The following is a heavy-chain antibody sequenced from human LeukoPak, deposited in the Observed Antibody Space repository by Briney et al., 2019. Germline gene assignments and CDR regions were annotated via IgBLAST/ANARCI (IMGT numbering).Heavy chain of an antibody. CDR1: GFTLSSYA. Sequence: GGSLRPSCAAAGFTLSSYATHWVRQAPGKGLEWVAVISYDGSNKYYADSVKGRFTISRDNSKNTLYLQMTSLRGEDTAVYYCAMEQRKYSAGFSIDYWGQGTLVTVSS. CDR2: ISYDGSNK. V-gene: IGHV3-30-3*01. CDR3: AMEQRKYSAGFSIDY. D-gene: IGHD2-15*01. J-gene: IGHJ4*02.